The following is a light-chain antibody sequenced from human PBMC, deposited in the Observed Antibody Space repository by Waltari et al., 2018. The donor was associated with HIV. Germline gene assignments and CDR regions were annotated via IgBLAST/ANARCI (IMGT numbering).Light chain of an antibody. CDR2: DKP. Sequence: QSVLTQPPSVSAAPGQKVTISCSGSSPNIGSNRVFWYQQLPGTAPKLLIYDKPTRPSGFPVRFSGSTSSASATLGITGLQTGDEADYYCGTWDSRLSAVLFGGGTKLTVL. CDR3: GTWDSRLSAVL. CDR1: SPNIGSNR. V-gene: IGLV1-51*01. J-gene: IGLJ2*01.